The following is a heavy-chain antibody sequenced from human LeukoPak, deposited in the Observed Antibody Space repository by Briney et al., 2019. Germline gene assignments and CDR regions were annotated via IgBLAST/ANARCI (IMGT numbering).Heavy chain of an antibody. CDR1: GYTFTSYD. J-gene: IGHJ4*02. D-gene: IGHD5-12*01. Sequence: ASVKVSCKASGYTFTSYDINWVRQAAGQGLEWMGWMNPNSGNTGYAQKFQGRVTMTRNTSISTAYMELSSLRSEDTAVYYCARGAKGVATIDYWGQGTLVTVSS. CDR2: MNPNSGNT. CDR3: ARGAKGVATIDY. V-gene: IGHV1-8*01.